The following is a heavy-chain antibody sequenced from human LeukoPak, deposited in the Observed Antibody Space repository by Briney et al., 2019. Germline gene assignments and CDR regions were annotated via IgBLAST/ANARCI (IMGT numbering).Heavy chain of an antibody. D-gene: IGHD3-22*01. J-gene: IGHJ3*02. Sequence: GESLKISCKGSGYRFTSYWIGWVRQMPGKGLEWMGIIYPGDSDTRYSPSFQGQVTISADKSISTAYLQWSSLKASDTAMYYCARQPIGGYYDSSGYPTDAFDIWGQGTMVTVSS. CDR3: ARQPIGGYYDSSGYPTDAFDI. CDR2: IYPGDSDT. CDR1: GYRFTSYW. V-gene: IGHV5-51*01.